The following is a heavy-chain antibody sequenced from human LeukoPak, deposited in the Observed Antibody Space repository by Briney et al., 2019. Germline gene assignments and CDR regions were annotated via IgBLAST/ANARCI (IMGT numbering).Heavy chain of an antibody. V-gene: IGHV3-21*01. D-gene: IGHD3-16*01. CDR2: ISSSSSYI. CDR1: GFTFSSYS. J-gene: IGHJ4*02. Sequence: PGGSLRLSCAASGFTFSSYSMNWVRQAPGKGLEWVSSISSSSSYIYYADSVKGRFTISRDNAKNTLCLQMNSLRAEDSAVYYCASAYYHYYFDYWGQGTLVTVSS. CDR3: ASAYYHYYFDY.